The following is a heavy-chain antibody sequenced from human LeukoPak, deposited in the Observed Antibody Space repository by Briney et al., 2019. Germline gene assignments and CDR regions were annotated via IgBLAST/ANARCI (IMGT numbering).Heavy chain of an antibody. CDR2: TYTSGST. V-gene: IGHV4-4*07. Sequence: SETLSLTCTVSGGSISSYYWSWIRQPAGKGLEWIGRTYTSGSTNYNPSLKSRVTMSVDTSKNQFSLKLSSVTAADTAVYYCARLDHHNNLFDYWGQGTLVTVSS. CDR1: GGSISSYY. CDR3: ARLDHHNNLFDY. J-gene: IGHJ4*02. D-gene: IGHD1/OR15-1a*01.